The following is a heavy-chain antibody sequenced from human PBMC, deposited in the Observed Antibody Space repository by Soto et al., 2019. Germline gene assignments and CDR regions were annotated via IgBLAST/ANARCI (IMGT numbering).Heavy chain of an antibody. CDR3: ARSPSHGIAARLGLGTGGYFDY. Sequence: GESLKISCKGSGYSFTSYWIGWVRQMPGKGLEWMGIIYPGDSDTRYSPSFQGQVTISADKSISTAYLQWSSLKASDTAMYYCARSPSHGIAARLGLGTGGYFDYWGQGTLVTVSS. D-gene: IGHD6-6*01. V-gene: IGHV5-51*01. J-gene: IGHJ4*02. CDR2: IYPGDSDT. CDR1: GYSFTSYW.